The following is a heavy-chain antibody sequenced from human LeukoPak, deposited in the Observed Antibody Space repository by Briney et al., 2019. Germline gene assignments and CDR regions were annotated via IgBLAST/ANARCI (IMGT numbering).Heavy chain of an antibody. Sequence: SVKVSCKASGYTFTGYYMHWVRQAPGQGLEWMGGIIPIFGTANYAQKFQGRVTITADESTSTAYMELSSLRSEDTAVYYCARAVIVKDSNTVTKEMDRGAPVDYWGQGTLVTVSS. CDR1: GYTFTGYY. CDR2: IIPIFGTA. J-gene: IGHJ4*02. V-gene: IGHV1-69*13. CDR3: ARAVIVKDSNTVTKEMDRGAPVDY. D-gene: IGHD4-17*01.